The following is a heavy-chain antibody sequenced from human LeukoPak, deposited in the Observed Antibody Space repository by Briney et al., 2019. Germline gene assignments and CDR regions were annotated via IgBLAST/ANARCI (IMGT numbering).Heavy chain of an antibody. J-gene: IGHJ4*02. CDR2: ISGSGGST. D-gene: IGHD3-22*01. CDR1: GFTFSSYA. CDR3: AKVDSSGYYGFDY. V-gene: IGHV3-23*01. Sequence: GGSLRLSCAASGFTFSSYAMSWVRQAPGKGLEWVLAISGSGGSTYYADSVKGRFTISRDNSKNTLYLQMNSLRAEDTAVYYCAKVDSSGYYGFDYWGQGTLVTVSS.